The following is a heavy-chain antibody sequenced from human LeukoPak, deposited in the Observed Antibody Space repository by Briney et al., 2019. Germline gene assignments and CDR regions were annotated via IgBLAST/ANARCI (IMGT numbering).Heavy chain of an antibody. D-gene: IGHD2-2*01. CDR1: GFTFSTYA. Sequence: GGSLRLSCAASGFTFSTYAMSWVRQAPGKGLEWVSVISGSGGSTYYAGSVKGRFTISRDNSKNTLYLQMSSLRAEDTAVYYCAKTGLYCSSTNCYVSYWGQGTLVTVSS. CDR3: AKTGLYCSSTNCYVSY. V-gene: IGHV3-23*01. CDR2: ISGSGGST. J-gene: IGHJ4*02.